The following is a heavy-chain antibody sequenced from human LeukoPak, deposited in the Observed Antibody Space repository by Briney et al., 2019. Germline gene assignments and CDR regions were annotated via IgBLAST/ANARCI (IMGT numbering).Heavy chain of an antibody. CDR2: ITNGGSTI. D-gene: IGHD3-9*01. CDR1: GCACSDYN. Sequence: SLTLTCAASGCACSDYNMNWFRQPPGKGLEWVSYITNGGSTIHHADSVKGRFTISRDNAKKTLYLQMNSLRAEDTAVYYCARSIGLTGGGVDVWGQGTTVTVSS. V-gene: IGHV3-11*01. J-gene: IGHJ6*02. CDR3: ARSIGLTGGGVDV.